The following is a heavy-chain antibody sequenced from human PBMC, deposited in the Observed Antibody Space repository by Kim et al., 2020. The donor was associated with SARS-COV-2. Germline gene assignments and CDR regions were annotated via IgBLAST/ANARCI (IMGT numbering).Heavy chain of an antibody. D-gene: IGHD3-10*01. CDR3: VRIGSLYYYGMDV. J-gene: IGHJ6*04. Sequence: YAASVKGRVTIARDETKNSLYLQMNSMKTEDTAVYYCVRIGSLYYYGMDVWGKGTTVTVPS. V-gene: IGHV3-72*01.